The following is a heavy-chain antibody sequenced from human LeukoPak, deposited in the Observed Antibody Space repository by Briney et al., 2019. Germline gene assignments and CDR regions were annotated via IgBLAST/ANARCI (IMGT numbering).Heavy chain of an antibody. V-gene: IGHV3-53*01. CDR1: GFTVSSNY. J-gene: IGHJ3*02. CDR2: IYSGGST. Sequence: GGSLRLSCAASGFTVSSNYMSWVRQAPGKGLEWVSVIYSGGSTYYADSVKGRFTISRDNSKNTLYLQMNSLRAEDTAVYYCAKDGIGYCSGGSCQDAFDIWGQGTMVTVSS. CDR3: AKDGIGYCSGGSCQDAFDI. D-gene: IGHD2-15*01.